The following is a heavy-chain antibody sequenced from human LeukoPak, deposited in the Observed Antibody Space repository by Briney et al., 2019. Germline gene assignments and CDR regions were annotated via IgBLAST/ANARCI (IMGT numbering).Heavy chain of an antibody. V-gene: IGHV4-34*01. Sequence: PSETLSLTCAVYGGSFSGYYWSWIRQPPGKGLEWIGEINHSGSTNYNPSLKSRVTISVDTSKNQFSLKLSSVTAADTAVYYCASITMVRGGSWPHKHNWFDPWGQGTLVTVSS. J-gene: IGHJ5*02. CDR2: INHSGST. CDR3: ASITMVRGGSWPHKHNWFDP. D-gene: IGHD3-10*01. CDR1: GGSFSGYY.